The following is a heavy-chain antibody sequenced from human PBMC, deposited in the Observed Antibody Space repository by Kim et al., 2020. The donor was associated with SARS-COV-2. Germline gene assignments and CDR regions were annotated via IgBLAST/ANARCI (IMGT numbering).Heavy chain of an antibody. CDR2: IYYSGST. D-gene: IGHD3-3*01. J-gene: IGHJ6*03. Sequence: SETLSLTCTVSGGSISSGDYYWSWIRQPPGKGLEWIGYIYYSGSTYYNPSLKSRLTISVDTSKNQFSLKLSSVTAADTAVYYCARVGRFLEWLLSLSDYYYYMDVWGKGTTVTVSS. CDR3: ARVGRFLEWLLSLSDYYYYMDV. V-gene: IGHV4-30-4*01. CDR1: GGSISSGDYY.